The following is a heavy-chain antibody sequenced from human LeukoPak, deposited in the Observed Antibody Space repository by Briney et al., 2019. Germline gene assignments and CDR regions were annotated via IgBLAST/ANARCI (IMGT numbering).Heavy chain of an antibody. Sequence: GGSLRLSCVASEFTLRTYNMNWVRQAPGKGLEWVSSISSSSTYIFYADSVKGRFTISRDNAKNSQSLQMHSLRAEDTAVYYCARSYYYDSSGYYSSDVFDIWGQGTVVTVSS. CDR2: ISSSSTYI. D-gene: IGHD3-22*01. J-gene: IGHJ3*02. CDR1: EFTLRTYN. V-gene: IGHV3-21*01. CDR3: ARSYYYDSSGYYSSDVFDI.